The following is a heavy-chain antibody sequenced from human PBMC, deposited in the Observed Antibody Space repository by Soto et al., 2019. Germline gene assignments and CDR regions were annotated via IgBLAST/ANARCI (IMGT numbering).Heavy chain of an antibody. D-gene: IGHD6-6*01. J-gene: IGHJ4*02. CDR1: GFTFSSYG. CDR2: IWYDGSNK. Sequence: GGSLRLSCAASGFTFSSYGMHWVRQAPGKGLEWVAVIWYDGSNKYYADSVKGRFTISRDNSKNTLYLQMNSLRAEDTAVYYCARDLEYCSSFAGGAAPDYWGQGTRVTAPQ. V-gene: IGHV3-33*01. CDR3: ARDLEYCSSFAGGAAPDY.